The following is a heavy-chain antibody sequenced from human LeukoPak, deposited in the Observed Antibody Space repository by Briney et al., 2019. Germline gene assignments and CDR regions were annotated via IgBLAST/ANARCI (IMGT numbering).Heavy chain of an antibody. CDR2: ISDSSSTI. Sequence: GGSLRLSCSASGFTFSTSYMNWVRQAPGKGLEWVSYISDSSSTIYYADSVKGRFTISRDNARNSLYLQMNSLRAEDTAVYYCARGVLGSGWVDYWGQGTLVTVSS. D-gene: IGHD6-19*01. V-gene: IGHV3-48*01. CDR3: ARGVLGSGWVDY. J-gene: IGHJ4*02. CDR1: GFTFSTSY.